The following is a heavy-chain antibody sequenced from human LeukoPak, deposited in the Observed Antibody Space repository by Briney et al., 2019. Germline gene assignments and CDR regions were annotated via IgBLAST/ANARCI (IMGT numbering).Heavy chain of an antibody. CDR2: INHSGST. J-gene: IGHJ4*02. Sequence: SETLSLTCAVYGGSFSGYYWSWIRQPPGKGLEWIGEINHSGSTNYNPSLKSRVTISVDTSKNQFSLKLGSVTAADTAVYYCAKGGGSWKNYWGQGTLVTVSS. V-gene: IGHV4-34*01. D-gene: IGHD6-13*01. CDR1: GGSFSGYY. CDR3: AKGGGSWKNY.